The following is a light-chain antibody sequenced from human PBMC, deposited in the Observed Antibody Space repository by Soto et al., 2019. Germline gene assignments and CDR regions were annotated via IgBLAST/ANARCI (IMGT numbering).Light chain of an antibody. CDR1: SSDVGGYNY. J-gene: IGLJ2*01. CDR3: SSYTSSSTPVV. Sequence: QSALTQPASVSGSPGQSITISCTGTSSDVGGYNYVSWYQQHPGKAPKLMIYDVSNRPSGLSNRFSGSKSGNTACLTISGLQAEDEADYYCSSYTSSSTPVVFGGGTKLTVL. CDR2: DVS. V-gene: IGLV2-14*01.